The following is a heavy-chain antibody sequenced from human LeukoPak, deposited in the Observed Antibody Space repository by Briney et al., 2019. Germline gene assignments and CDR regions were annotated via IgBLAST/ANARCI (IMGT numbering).Heavy chain of an antibody. D-gene: IGHD2-8*02. Sequence: ASVKVSCKASGYTFTTYDVNWVRQATGRGLEWMGWMSPNNGNTGYAQNFQGRVTLTRDTSINTAYMELSSLTPEDTAVYYCARNPYGTGQFDPWGQGTLVTVSS. V-gene: IGHV1-8*01. CDR2: MSPNNGNT. J-gene: IGHJ5*02. CDR1: GYTFTTYD. CDR3: ARNPYGTGQFDP.